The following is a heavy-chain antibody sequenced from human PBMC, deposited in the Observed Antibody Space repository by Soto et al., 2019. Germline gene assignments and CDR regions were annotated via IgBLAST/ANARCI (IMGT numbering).Heavy chain of an antibody. CDR3: ARTTVHYYYYYGMDV. V-gene: IGHV1-18*04. Sequence: GASVKVSCKASGYTFTSYGISWVRQAPGQGLEWMGWISAYNGNTNYAQKLQGRVTMTTDTSTSTAYMELRSLRSDDTAVYYCARTTVHYYYYYGMDVWGQGTTVTVSS. CDR2: ISAYNGNT. CDR1: GYTFTSYG. D-gene: IGHD4-17*01. J-gene: IGHJ6*02.